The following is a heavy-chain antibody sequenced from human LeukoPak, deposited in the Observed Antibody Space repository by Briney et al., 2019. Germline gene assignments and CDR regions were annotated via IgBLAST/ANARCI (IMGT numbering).Heavy chain of an antibody. V-gene: IGHV3-20*04. CDR3: ARGPHYYDSSGYYGLSDY. D-gene: IGHD3-22*01. CDR2: INWNGGST. CDR1: GFTFDDYG. Sequence: GGSLRLSCAASGFTFDDYGMSWVRQAPGKGLEWVSGINWNGGSTGSADSVKGRFTISRDNAKNSLYLQMNSLRAEDTALYYCARGPHYYDSSGYYGLSDYWGQGTLVTVSS. J-gene: IGHJ4*02.